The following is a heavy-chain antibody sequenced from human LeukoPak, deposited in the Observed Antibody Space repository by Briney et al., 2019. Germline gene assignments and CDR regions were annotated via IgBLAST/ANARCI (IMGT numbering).Heavy chain of an antibody. CDR1: GGTFSSYA. CDR2: IIPIFGTA. V-gene: IGHV1-69*13. CDR3: ARGGYIYGYDAAPDH. D-gene: IGHD5-18*01. J-gene: IGHJ5*02. Sequence: SVKVSYKASGGTFSSYAISWVRQAPGQGLEWMGGIIPIFGTANYAQKFQGRVTITADESTRTAYMELSSLRSEDTAVYFCARGGYIYGYDAAPDHWGQGTLVTVSS.